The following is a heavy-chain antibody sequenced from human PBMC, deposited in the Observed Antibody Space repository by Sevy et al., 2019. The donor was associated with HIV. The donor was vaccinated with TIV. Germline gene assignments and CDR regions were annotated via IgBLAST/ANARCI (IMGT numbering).Heavy chain of an antibody. CDR1: GFTFNTHA. Sequence: GSLKLSCAASGFTFNTHAMHWVRQAPGKGLEWVALISYDGIIKYYADSVKGRLTISRDNSKNTLSLQMNSLRVEDTAVYYCAREGGYTSAWSPGNHWGQGTLVTVSS. D-gene: IGHD6-19*01. CDR2: ISYDGIIK. J-gene: IGHJ4*02. V-gene: IGHV3-30*04. CDR3: AREGGYTSAWSPGNH.